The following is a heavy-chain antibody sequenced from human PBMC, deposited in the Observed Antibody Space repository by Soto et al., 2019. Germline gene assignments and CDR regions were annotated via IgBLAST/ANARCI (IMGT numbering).Heavy chain of an antibody. CDR1: GGSFSGYY. CDR2: INHSGST. V-gene: IGHV4-34*01. Sequence: QVELQQWGAGLLKPSETLSLTCAVYGGSFSGYYWSWIRQPPGKGLEWIGEINHSGSTNYNPSLKSRVTISVDTSKNQFSLKLSSVTAADTAVYYCARERLYRIDPWGQGTLVTVSS. CDR3: ARERLYRIDP. J-gene: IGHJ5*02. D-gene: IGHD2-2*01.